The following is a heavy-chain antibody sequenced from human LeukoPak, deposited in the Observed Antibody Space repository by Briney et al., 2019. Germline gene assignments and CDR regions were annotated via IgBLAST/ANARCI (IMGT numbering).Heavy chain of an antibody. CDR2: MNPNRGNT. CDR1: GYTFTSYD. J-gene: IGHJ5*02. D-gene: IGHD2-2*03. CDR3: ARGGSGYCSSTSCHNWFDP. V-gene: IGHV1-8*01. Sequence: EASVKVSCKASGYTFTSYDINWVRQATGQGLEWMGWMNPNRGNTGYAQKFQGRVTMTRNTSISTAYMELSSLRSEDTAVYYCARGGSGYCSSTSCHNWFDPWGQGTLVTVSS.